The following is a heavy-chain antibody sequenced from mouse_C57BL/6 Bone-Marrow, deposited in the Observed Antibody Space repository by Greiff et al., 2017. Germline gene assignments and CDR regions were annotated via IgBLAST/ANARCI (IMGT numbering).Heavy chain of an antibody. V-gene: IGHV1-55*01. CDR1: GYTFTRYW. CDR3: ARPYYDGSSYFDD. CDR2: IYPGSGST. D-gene: IGHD1-1*01. J-gene: IGHJ2*01. Sequence: QVQLQQPGAELVKPGASVKMSCKASGYTFTRYWITWVKQRPGQGLEWIGDIYPGSGSTNYNEKFKSKATLTVDTSSSTAYMQRSSLTSEDSAVYYCARPYYDGSSYFDDWGKGTTLTVSS.